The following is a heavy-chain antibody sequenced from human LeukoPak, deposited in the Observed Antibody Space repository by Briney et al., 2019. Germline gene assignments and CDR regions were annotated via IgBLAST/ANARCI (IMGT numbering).Heavy chain of an antibody. CDR3: ARALRYDDSSGYYAY. D-gene: IGHD3-22*01. V-gene: IGHV1-2*02. J-gene: IGHJ4*02. CDR2: INPKSGVT. Sequence: ASVRVSCKASGYTFTGHYMHWVRQAPGQGPEWMGWINPKSGVTNYAQTLQGRVTMTRDTSISTVYMELSRLTTDDTAVYFCARALRYDDSSGYYAYWGQGTLVT. CDR1: GYTFTGHY.